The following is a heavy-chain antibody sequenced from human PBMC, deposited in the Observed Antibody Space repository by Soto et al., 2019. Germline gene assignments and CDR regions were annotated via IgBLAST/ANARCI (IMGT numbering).Heavy chain of an antibody. V-gene: IGHV3-33*01. CDR3: ASGPGNPEYYGSEDPNGY. Sequence: QVQLVESGGGVVQPGRSLRLSCAASGFTFSSYGMHWFRQAPVKGLEWVAVIWYDGRNKYYADSVNGRFTISRDNSKNPLYLQMNSLRAEYTAVYYCASGPGNPEYYGSEDPNGYWVQGTLVTVS. CDR1: GFTFSSYG. J-gene: IGHJ4*02. CDR2: IWYDGRNK. D-gene: IGHD3-10*01.